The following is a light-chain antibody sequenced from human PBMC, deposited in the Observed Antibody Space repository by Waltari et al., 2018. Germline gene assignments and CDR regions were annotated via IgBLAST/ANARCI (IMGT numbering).Light chain of an antibody. CDR2: WAS. CDR3: QQYYSRRT. J-gene: IGKJ1*01. V-gene: IGKV4-1*01. Sequence: DIVMTQSPDSLAVSPGERVTINCKSSQSLLYNSNDKNYLAWYQQKPGQPPKLLFYWASTRHSGVPDRFSGSGSATDFTLTSSSLQTEDVAVDYCQQYYSRRTFGQGTRVEIK. CDR1: QSLLYNSNDKNY.